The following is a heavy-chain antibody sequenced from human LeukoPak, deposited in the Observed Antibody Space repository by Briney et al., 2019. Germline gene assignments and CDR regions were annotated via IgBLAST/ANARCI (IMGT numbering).Heavy chain of an antibody. J-gene: IGHJ5*02. CDR1: GFTVSSNY. CDR2: IYSGGST. Sequence: GGSLRLSCAASGFTVSSNYMSWIRQAPGKGLEWVSIIYSGGSTFYADSVKGRFTISRDNSKNTLYLQMNSLRAEDTAVYYCARELTEWSNWFDPWGQGTLVTVSS. CDR3: ARELTEWSNWFDP. D-gene: IGHD3-3*01. V-gene: IGHV3-53*05.